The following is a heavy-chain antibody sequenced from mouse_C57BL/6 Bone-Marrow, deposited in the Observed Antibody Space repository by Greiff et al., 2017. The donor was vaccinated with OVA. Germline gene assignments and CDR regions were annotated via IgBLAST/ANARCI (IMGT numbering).Heavy chain of an antibody. CDR3: AMEIPPYWYFDV. Sequence: QVTLKVSGPELVKPGASVKISCKASGYTFTDYYINWVKQRPGQGLEWIGWIFPGSGSTYYNEKFKGKATLTVDKSSSTAYMLLSSLTSEDSAVYFCAMEIPPYWYFDVWGTGTTVTVSS. V-gene: IGHV1-75*01. D-gene: IGHD5-1-1*01. J-gene: IGHJ1*03. CDR1: GYTFTDYY. CDR2: IFPGSGST.